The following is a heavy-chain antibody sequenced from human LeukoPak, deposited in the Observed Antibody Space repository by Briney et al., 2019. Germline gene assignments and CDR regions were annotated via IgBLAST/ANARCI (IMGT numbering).Heavy chain of an antibody. Sequence: GGSLRLSCAASGFTFSDYYMSWIRQAPGKGLEWVANIQQDGGQKYYVDSVKGRFTISRDNAKNSLYLQMNSLRAEDTAVYYCARDIRGGVDYWGQGTLVTVSS. CDR1: GFTFSDYY. V-gene: IGHV3-7*05. J-gene: IGHJ4*02. D-gene: IGHD3-10*01. CDR2: IQQDGGQK. CDR3: ARDIRGGVDY.